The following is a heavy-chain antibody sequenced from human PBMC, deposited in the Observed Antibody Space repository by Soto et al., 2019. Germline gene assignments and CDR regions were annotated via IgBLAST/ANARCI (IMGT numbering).Heavy chain of an antibody. Sequence: SETLSLTCTVSGGSISSGGYYWSWIRQHPGKGLEWIGYIYYSGSTYYNPSLKSRVTISVDTSKNQFSLKLSSVTAADTAVYYCARVEASNYYGMDVWGQVTTVTVSS. CDR3: ARVEASNYYGMDV. D-gene: IGHD2-2*01. V-gene: IGHV4-31*03. J-gene: IGHJ6*02. CDR1: GGSISSGGYY. CDR2: IYYSGST.